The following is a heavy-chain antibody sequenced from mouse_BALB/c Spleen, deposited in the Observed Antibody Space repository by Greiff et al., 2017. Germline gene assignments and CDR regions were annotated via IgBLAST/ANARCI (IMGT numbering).Heavy chain of an antibody. CDR3: TGGYDTVFAY. CDR2: IYPGNSDT. D-gene: IGHD2-2*01. CDR1: GYTFTSYW. V-gene: IGHV1-5*01. J-gene: IGHJ3*01. Sequence: VQLQQSGTVLARPGASVKMSCKASGYTFTSYWMHWVKQRPGQGLEWIGAIYPGNSDTSYNQKFKGKAKLTAVTSTSTAYMELSSLTNEDSAVYYCTGGYDTVFAYWGQGTLVTVSA.